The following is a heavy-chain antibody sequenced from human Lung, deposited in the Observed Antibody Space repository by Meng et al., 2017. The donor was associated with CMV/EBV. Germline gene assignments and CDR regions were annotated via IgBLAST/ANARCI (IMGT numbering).Heavy chain of an antibody. J-gene: IGHJ6*02. D-gene: IGHD3-3*01. CDR2: ISYDGSNN. Sequence: SXAASGFSFRRYAMHWVRQAPGKGLAWVAVISYDGSNNYYADSVKGRFTISRDNSKYTLYLQMNSLRAEDTAVYYCARELRFLEWLLPTSYYYYGMDVSXQRTTVTVSS. CDR3: ARELRFLEWLLPTSYYYYGMDV. CDR1: GFSFRRYA. V-gene: IGHV3-30-3*01.